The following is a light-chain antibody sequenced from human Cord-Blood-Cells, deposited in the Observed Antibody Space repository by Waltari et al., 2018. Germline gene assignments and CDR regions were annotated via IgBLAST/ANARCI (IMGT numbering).Light chain of an antibody. Sequence: IVMTQSRATLPVSPGERATLSCRASQSVSSNLAWYQQKPGQAPRLLIYGESTRATGIPARFSGSGSGTEFTLTISSLQSEDFAVYYCQQYNNWPPYSFGQGTKLEIK. V-gene: IGKV3-15*01. CDR1: QSVSSN. CDR3: QQYNNWPPYS. J-gene: IGKJ2*03. CDR2: GES.